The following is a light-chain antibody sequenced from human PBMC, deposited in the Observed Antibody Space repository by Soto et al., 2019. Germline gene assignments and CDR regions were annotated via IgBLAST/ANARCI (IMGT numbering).Light chain of an antibody. CDR3: SSQGTSSTLV. CDR1: SSDVGYYNY. CDR2: DVS. J-gene: IGLJ2*01. Sequence: QSALTHPASVSGSPGQSITISCTGTSSDVGYYNYVSWYQQHPGKAPNLMIYDVSNRPSGVSNRFSGSKSGNTASLTISGLQAEDEADYYCSSQGTSSTLVFGGGTKVTVL. V-gene: IGLV2-14*01.